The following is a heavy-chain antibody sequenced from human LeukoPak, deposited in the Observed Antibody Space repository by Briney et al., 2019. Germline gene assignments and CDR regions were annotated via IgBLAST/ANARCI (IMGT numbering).Heavy chain of an antibody. CDR2: IIPIFGTA. Sequence: ASVKVSCKASGGTFSSYAISWVRQAPGQGLEWMGGIIPIFGTANYAQTFQGRVTITADESTSTAYMELSSLRSEDTAVYYCARAFFGVAKSRARFADYWGQGALVTVSS. CDR1: GGTFSSYA. V-gene: IGHV1-69*13. D-gene: IGHD3-3*01. J-gene: IGHJ4*02. CDR3: ARAFFGVAKSRARFADY.